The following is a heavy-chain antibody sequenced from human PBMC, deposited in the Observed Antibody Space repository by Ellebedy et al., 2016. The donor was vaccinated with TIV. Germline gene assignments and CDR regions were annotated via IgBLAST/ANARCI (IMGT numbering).Heavy chain of an antibody. CDR2: IYYSGST. V-gene: IGHV4-59*01. J-gene: IGHJ4*02. CDR3: ARDVGAGQWLDGGYFDY. D-gene: IGHD6-19*01. CDR1: GGSMSGYY. Sequence: MPSETLSLTCTVSGGSMSGYYWSWIRQPPGKGLEWIGYIYYSGSTNYNPSLQSRVTMSLDTSKNQFSLKLRSVIAADTAVYYCARDVGAGQWLDGGYFDYWGQGGLVTVSS.